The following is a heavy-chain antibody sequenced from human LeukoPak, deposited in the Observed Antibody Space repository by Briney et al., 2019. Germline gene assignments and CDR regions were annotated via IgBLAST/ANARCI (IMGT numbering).Heavy chain of an antibody. V-gene: IGHV3-48*03. D-gene: IGHD2-15*01. CDR2: ISSTGSTV. CDR3: ARQIAHFDY. Sequence: GGSLRLSCAASGFTFSSYKMNWVRQAPGKGLEWVSYISSTGSTVYYADSVKGRFTISRDNAKNSLYLQMNSLRAEDTAVYYCARQIAHFDYWGQGTLVTVSS. CDR1: GFTFSSYK. J-gene: IGHJ4*02.